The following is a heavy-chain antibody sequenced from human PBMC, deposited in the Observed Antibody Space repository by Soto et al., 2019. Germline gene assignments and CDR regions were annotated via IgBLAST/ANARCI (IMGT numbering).Heavy chain of an antibody. CDR3: ARDNGFWSGYYSGNWFDP. CDR2: IYYSGST. D-gene: IGHD3-3*01. CDR1: GGSISSSSYY. J-gene: IGHJ5*02. Sequence: SETLSLTCTVSGGSISSSSYYWGWIRQPPGKGLEWIGSIYYSGSTYYNPSLKSRVTISVDTSKNQFSLKLSSVTAADTAVYYCARDNGFWSGYYSGNWFDPWGQGTLVTVSS. V-gene: IGHV4-39*07.